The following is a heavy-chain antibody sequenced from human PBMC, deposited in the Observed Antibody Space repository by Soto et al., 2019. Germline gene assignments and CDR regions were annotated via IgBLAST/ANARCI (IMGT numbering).Heavy chain of an antibody. D-gene: IGHD6-13*01. Sequence: SGPTLVNPIQTLTLTCTFSGFSLSTSGVGVGWIRQPPGKALEWLALIYWNDDKRYSPSLKSRLTITKDTSKNQVVLTMTNMDPVDTATYYCAHRGGAAVGLYYFDYWGQGALVTVSS. CDR1: GFSLSTSGVG. CDR3: AHRGGAAVGLYYFDY. J-gene: IGHJ4*02. CDR2: IYWNDDK. V-gene: IGHV2-5*01.